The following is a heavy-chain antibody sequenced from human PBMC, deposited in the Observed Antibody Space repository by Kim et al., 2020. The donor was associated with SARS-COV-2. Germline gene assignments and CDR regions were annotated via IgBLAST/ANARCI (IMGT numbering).Heavy chain of an antibody. CDR1: GYTFKSYV. CDR3: ARERNPMSTVTTTFGP. Sequence: ASVKVSCKTSGYTFKSYVISWVRQAPGQGLEWMGWVSPYNGNTKYAQTFQGRVTMTTDTSANTAYMKLMSLTSDDTAVYYCARERNPMSTVTTTFGPWGQGTLVTGSS. D-gene: IGHD4-17*01. J-gene: IGHJ5*02. CDR2: VSPYNGNT. V-gene: IGHV1-18*01.